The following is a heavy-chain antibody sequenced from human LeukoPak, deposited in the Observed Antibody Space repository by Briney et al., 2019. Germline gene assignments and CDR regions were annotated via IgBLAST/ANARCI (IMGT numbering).Heavy chain of an antibody. V-gene: IGHV4-59*08. CDR2: VYNSGST. CDR3: AAFQYRTGWYYFDY. Sequence: PSETLSLTCTVSGVSINNYYWSWIRQPPGKGLEWIGYVYNSGSTNYNPSLKRRVTLSLDTSKNQFSLKLSSVTAADTAVYHCAAFQYRTGWYYFDYWGQGTLVTVSS. D-gene: IGHD6-19*01. CDR1: GVSINNYY. J-gene: IGHJ4*02.